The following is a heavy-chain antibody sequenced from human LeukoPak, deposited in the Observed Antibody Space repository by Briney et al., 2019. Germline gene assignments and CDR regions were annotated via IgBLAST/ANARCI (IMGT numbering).Heavy chain of an antibody. CDR3: ARGTKTGNTGYDWNY. D-gene: IGHD5-12*01. V-gene: IGHV4-59*01. CDR1: GGSISGYY. Sequence: SETLFLTCTVSGGSISGYYWAWIRQPPGKGLEWIGYIYYSGSTNFNPSLKSRVTISVDTSTNQFSLKLSSVTAADTAVYFCARGTKTGNTGYDWNYWGQGSLVTVSS. CDR2: IYYSGST. J-gene: IGHJ4*02.